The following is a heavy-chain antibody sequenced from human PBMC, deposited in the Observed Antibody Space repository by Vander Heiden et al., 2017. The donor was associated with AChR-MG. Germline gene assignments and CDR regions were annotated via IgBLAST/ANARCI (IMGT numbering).Heavy chain of an antibody. Sequence: ELQLVESGGGLVQPGGSLRLSCAASGFPFSGYEMKWVRQAPGKELEWVSYISSSGSTIYDADSVKGRFTISRDNAKNSLYLQMNSLRAEDTAVYYCARALEAIAAVSWVDPWGQGTLVTVSS. CDR2: ISSSGSTI. CDR1: GFPFSGYE. V-gene: IGHV3-48*03. D-gene: IGHD6-13*01. CDR3: ARALEAIAAVSWVDP. J-gene: IGHJ5*02.